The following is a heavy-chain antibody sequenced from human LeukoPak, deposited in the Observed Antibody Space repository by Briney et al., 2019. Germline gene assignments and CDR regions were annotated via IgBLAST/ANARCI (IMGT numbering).Heavy chain of an antibody. J-gene: IGHJ6*03. CDR1: GGSISSYY. V-gene: IGHV4-59*01. CDR2: IYYSGST. CDR3: XXXXXGYSSGYYYYYMDV. D-gene: IGHD5-18*01. Sequence: PSETLSLTCTVSGGSISSYYWSWIRQPPGKGLEWSGNIYYSGSTNYNPSLKSRVTISVDTSKNQFSLKLSSVTAADTAVYYCXXXXXGYSSGYYYYYMDVWGKGTTVTVSS.